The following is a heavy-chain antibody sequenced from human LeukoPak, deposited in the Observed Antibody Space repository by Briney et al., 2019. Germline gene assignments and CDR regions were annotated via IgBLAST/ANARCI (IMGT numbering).Heavy chain of an antibody. CDR2: IYHSGSA. CDR1: GSSISSGYY. D-gene: IGHD3-3*01. V-gene: IGHV4-38-2*01. J-gene: IGHJ5*02. CDR3: ASSTQPLYYDFWSGDGSDWFDP. Sequence: PSETLSLTCAVSGSSISSGYYWGWIRQPPGKGLEWIGGIYHSGSAYYNPSLKSRVTVSVDTSKNQFSLKLTSVTAADTAVYYCASSTQPLYYDFWSGDGSDWFDPWGQGTLVTVSS.